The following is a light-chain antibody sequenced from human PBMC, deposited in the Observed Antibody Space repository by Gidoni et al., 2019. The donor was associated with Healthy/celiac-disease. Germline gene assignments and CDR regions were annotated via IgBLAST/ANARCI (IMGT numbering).Light chain of an antibody. V-gene: IGKV1-27*01. J-gene: IGKJ1*01. Sequence: DIQMTQTPSSLSASVGDRVTITRRASQGISNFLAWYQQKPGKVPKLLIYVASTLQSGVPSRFSGSGSGTDFTLTISSLQPEDVATYYCQNYNSAPRAFGPXTKVEIK. CDR2: VAS. CDR1: QGISNF. CDR3: QNYNSAPRA.